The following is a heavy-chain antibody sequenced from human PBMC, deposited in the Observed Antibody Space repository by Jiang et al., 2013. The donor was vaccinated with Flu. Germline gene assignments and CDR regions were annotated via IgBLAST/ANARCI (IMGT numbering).Heavy chain of an antibody. J-gene: IGHJ6*02. D-gene: IGHD1-7*01. CDR2: IYWDDER. CDR1: GFSLTTGGVG. Sequence: PTQTLTLTCTFSGFSLTTGGVGVGWVRQPPGKALQWLALIYWDDERRFSPSLKTRLTIIKDTSKNLVVLTMTNVDPMDTATYYCAHVPTTWSNYHFGFHVWGPGTAVTVSS. CDR3: AHVPTTWSNYHFGFHV. V-gene: IGHV2-5*02.